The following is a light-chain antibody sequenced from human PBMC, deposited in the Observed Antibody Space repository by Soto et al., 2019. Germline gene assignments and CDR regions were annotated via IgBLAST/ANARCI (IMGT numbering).Light chain of an antibody. Sequence: QSALTQPASVSGSPGQSITISCTGSSSDVAGYGLVSRYQQHPGKAPELIIYEVTQRPSGVSNRFSGSKSGNTASLTISGLQAEEEADYYCSSCAGTSEVFGTGTKVP. J-gene: IGLJ1*01. CDR2: EVT. CDR3: SSCAGTSEV. V-gene: IGLV2-23*02. CDR1: SSDVAGYGL.